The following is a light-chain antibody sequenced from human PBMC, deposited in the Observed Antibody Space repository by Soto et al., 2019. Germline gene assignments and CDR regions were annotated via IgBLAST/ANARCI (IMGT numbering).Light chain of an antibody. CDR3: QQYNSYSWT. J-gene: IGKJ1*01. CDR1: QSINSW. Sequence: DIQMTQSPSTLSASVGDRVTITCRASQSINSWLAWYQQKPGKAPKLLIYDASSLESGVPSRFSGSGSGTEFTLTISSLQPDDLAAYSCQQYNSYSWTFGQGTKDEI. V-gene: IGKV1-5*01. CDR2: DAS.